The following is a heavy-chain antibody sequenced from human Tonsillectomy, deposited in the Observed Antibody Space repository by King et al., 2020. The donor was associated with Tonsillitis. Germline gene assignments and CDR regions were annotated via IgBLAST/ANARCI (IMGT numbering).Heavy chain of an antibody. CDR3: AQSGLYSGYDLGEYYFDY. V-gene: IGHV4-38-2*01. Sequence: MQLQESGPGLVKPSETLSLTCAVSGNSINSGYYWGWIRQPPGKGLEWIGSIYHSGSTYCNPSLKSRVTISVDTSKNQFSLRLSSVTAADTAVYYCAQSGLYSGYDLGEYYFDYWGQGTLVTVSS. D-gene: IGHD5-12*01. CDR1: GNSINSGYY. J-gene: IGHJ4*02. CDR2: IYHSGST.